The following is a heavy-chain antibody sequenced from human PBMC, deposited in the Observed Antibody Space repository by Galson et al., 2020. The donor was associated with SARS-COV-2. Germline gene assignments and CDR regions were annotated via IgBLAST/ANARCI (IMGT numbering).Heavy chain of an antibody. Sequence: ASVKVSCKASGYTFTAYYMNWVRQAPGQGLEWMGWINPNSGGTNYAQGFQGRVTMNRDTSITTAYMELSRLTSDDTAIYYCARAKGYYGSSGLADSLDIWGQGTMVTVSS. V-gene: IGHV1-2*02. CDR2: INPNSGGT. J-gene: IGHJ3*02. CDR1: GYTFTAYY. CDR3: ARAKGYYGSSGLADSLDI. D-gene: IGHD3-22*01.